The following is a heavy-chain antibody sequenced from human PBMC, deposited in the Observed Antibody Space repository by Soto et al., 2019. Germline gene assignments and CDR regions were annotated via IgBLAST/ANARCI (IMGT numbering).Heavy chain of an antibody. J-gene: IGHJ6*02. D-gene: IGHD2-2*01. CDR1: GGTSSSYA. V-gene: IGHV1-69*13. CDR2: IIPIFGTA. CDR3: ARAVVVPAASGYYYYGMDV. Sequence: ASVKVSCKASGGTSSSYAISWVRQAPGQGLEWMGGIIPIFGTANYAQKFQGRVTITADESTSTAYMELSSLRSEDTAVYYCARAVVVPAASGYYYYGMDVWGQGTTVTVSS.